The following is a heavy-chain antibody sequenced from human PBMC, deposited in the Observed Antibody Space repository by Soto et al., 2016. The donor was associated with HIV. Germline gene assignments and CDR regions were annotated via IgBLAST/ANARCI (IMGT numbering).Heavy chain of an antibody. CDR2: IHQSGTT. Sequence: QVQLQESGPGLVKASETLSLTCAVSGYSLRSGYYWGWIRQPPGKGLECIGSIHQSGTTNYTPSLKSRVSISLDTSNNQFSLKLTSATAADTAVYYCARYSTSSSFDYWGQGILVTVSS. CDR3: ARYSTSSSFDY. J-gene: IGHJ4*02. V-gene: IGHV4-38-2*01. CDR1: GYSLRSGYY. D-gene: IGHD2-8*01.